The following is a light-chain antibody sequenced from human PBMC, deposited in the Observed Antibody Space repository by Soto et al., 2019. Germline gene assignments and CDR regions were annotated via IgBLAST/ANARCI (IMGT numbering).Light chain of an antibody. CDR1: QSVLYSSNNKNY. V-gene: IGKV4-1*01. J-gene: IGKJ4*01. CDR2: WAS. Sequence: DIVMTQSPDSLAVSLGERATINCKSSQSVLYSSNNKNYLAWYQQKPGQPPKLLIYWASTRESGVTDRFSGSGSGTDFTHSLSSLQAEDVAVYYCQQYYSTLSLTFGGGTKVEIK. CDR3: QQYYSTLSLT.